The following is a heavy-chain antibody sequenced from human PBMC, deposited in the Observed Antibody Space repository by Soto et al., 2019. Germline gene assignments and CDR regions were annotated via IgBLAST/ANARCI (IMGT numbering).Heavy chain of an antibody. D-gene: IGHD3-16*01. CDR3: ARAWGGYFDC. CDR1: GGSISSGGYY. V-gene: IGHV4-31*03. J-gene: IGHJ4*02. Sequence: QVQLQESGPGQVKPSQTLSLTCTVSGGSISSGGYYCSWIRQHPGKGLEWIGYIYYSESTHYNPSLKSRVTISVDTSKNQLSLKLSSVTAADTAVYYCARAWGGYFDCWGQGTLVTVSS. CDR2: IYYSEST.